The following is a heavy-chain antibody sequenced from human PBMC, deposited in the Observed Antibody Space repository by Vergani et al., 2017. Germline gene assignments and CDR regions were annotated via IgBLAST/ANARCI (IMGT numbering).Heavy chain of an antibody. CDR1: GGTFSSYA. CDR3: EASWGGHNTENYYYYYMDV. D-gene: IGHD2-21*01. CDR2: IIPIFGTA. V-gene: IGHV1-69*01. J-gene: IGHJ6*03. Sequence: QVQLVQSGAEVKKPGSSVKVSCKASGGTFSSYAISWVRQAPGQGLEWMGGIIPIFGTANYAQKFQGRVTITADESTSTAYMELSSLRAEDTAVYYCEASWGGHNTENYYYYYMDVWGKGTTVTVSS.